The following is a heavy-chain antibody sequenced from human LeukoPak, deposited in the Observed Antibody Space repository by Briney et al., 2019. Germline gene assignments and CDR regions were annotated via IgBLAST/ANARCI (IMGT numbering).Heavy chain of an antibody. CDR2: IDYSGST. Sequence: PSETLSLTCTVSGGSISSGDYYWSWLRHPPGTGLEWIGYIDYSGSTYYNPSLKSRVTISVDTSKNQFSLKLSSVTAADTAVYYCASNDFWSGYRFDYWGQGTLVTVSS. V-gene: IGHV4-30-4*08. CDR1: GGSISSGDYY. D-gene: IGHD3-3*01. J-gene: IGHJ4*02. CDR3: ASNDFWSGYRFDY.